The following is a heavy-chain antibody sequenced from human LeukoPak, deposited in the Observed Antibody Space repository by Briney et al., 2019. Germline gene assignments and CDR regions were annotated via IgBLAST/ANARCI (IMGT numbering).Heavy chain of an antibody. J-gene: IGHJ4*02. CDR2: ISGRGDRT. CDR3: AKEQSSSGFFDY. Sequence: SGGSLRLSCAASGFTFSNYAMGWVRQAPGKGLEWVSAISGRGDRTYYADSVKGRFTISRDNSKNTLYLQMNSLRAEDTAVYYCAKEQSSSGFFDYWGQGTLVTVSS. V-gene: IGHV3-23*01. CDR1: GFTFSNYA. D-gene: IGHD6-6*01.